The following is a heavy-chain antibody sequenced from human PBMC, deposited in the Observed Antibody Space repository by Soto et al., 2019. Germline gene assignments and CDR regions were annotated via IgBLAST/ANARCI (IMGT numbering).Heavy chain of an antibody. Sequence: PGGSLRLAGAASGFAFSSYGMHWVLQAPGKGLEWVSGISSGGGSTYYADSVKGRFTTSRDNSKNMLYLQMNGLRVEDTAVYFCEKDPRVATIVFAGHWRQGTLVTVSS. CDR2: ISSGGGST. CDR3: EKDPRVATIVFAGH. V-gene: IGHV3-NL1*01. J-gene: IGHJ4*01. CDR1: GFAFSSYG. D-gene: IGHD5-12*01.